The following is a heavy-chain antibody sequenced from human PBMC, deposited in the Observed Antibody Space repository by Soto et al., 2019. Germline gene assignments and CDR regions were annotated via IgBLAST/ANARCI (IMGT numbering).Heavy chain of an antibody. V-gene: IGHV3-33*03. CDR3: ATDGFNKPGYYYGMGV. J-gene: IGHJ6*02. D-gene: IGHD6-25*01. Sequence: GGSLRLSCAASGFSFINHGMHWVRQAPGKGLEWVTAIWSDASNKYYADSGKGRFTISRDNSKNTLYLQMNTLRAEDTAVYYCATDGFNKPGYYYGMGVWGQGTTVTVS. CDR1: GFSFINHG. CDR2: IWSDASNK.